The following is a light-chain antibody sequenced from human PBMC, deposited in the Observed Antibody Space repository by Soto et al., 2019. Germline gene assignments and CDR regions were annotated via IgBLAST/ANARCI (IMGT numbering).Light chain of an antibody. CDR1: QSVSSGY. CDR3: QQYGSSPLWT. J-gene: IGKJ1*01. V-gene: IGKV3-20*01. Sequence: EIVLTQSPGTLSLSPGERATLSCRASQSVSSGYLAWYQQKPGQAPRLLIYGASSRATGIPDRFSGSGSVTDFTLTISRLEPEDFAVYYCQQYGSSPLWTVGQGTEVEIK. CDR2: GAS.